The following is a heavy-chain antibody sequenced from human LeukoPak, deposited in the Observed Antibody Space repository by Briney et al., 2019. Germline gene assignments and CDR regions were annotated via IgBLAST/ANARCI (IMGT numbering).Heavy chain of an antibody. J-gene: IGHJ4*02. V-gene: IGHV4-59*01. CDR1: GGSISSYY. Sequence: SETLSLTCTVSGGSISSYYWSWIRQPPGKGLEWIGYIYYSGSTNYNPSLKSRVTISVDTSKNQFSLKLSSVTAADTAVYYCARGAYYDFWSGPHTLHGNLFDYWGQGTLVTVSS. CDR2: IYYSGST. CDR3: ARGAYYDFWSGPHTLHGNLFDY. D-gene: IGHD3-3*01.